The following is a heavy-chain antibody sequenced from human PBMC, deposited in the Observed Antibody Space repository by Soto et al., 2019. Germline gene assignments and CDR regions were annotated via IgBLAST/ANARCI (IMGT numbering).Heavy chain of an antibody. Sequence: ASETLSLTCAVYGGSFSGYYWSWIRQPPGKGLEWIGEINHSGSTNYNPSLKSRVTISVDTSKNQFSLKLSSVTAADTAVYYCARGHLPTVPWFDPWGQGTLVTVSS. CDR1: GGSFSGYY. J-gene: IGHJ5*02. V-gene: IGHV4-34*01. CDR3: ARGHLPTVPWFDP. D-gene: IGHD6-6*01. CDR2: INHSGST.